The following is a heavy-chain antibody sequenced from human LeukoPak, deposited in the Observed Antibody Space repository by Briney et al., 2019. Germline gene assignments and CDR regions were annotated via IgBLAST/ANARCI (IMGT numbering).Heavy chain of an antibody. Sequence: GGSLRLSCAASGFTFSNLWMTWVRQAPGKGMEWVAIIKQDGSQKYYVDSVKGRFTISRDNARNSLNLQMNSLRAEDTAVYWAVAGTTYWGQGTLVTVSS. V-gene: IGHV3-7*05. D-gene: IGHD6-19*01. CDR3: VAGTTY. CDR1: GFTFSNLW. CDR2: IKQDGSQK. J-gene: IGHJ4*02.